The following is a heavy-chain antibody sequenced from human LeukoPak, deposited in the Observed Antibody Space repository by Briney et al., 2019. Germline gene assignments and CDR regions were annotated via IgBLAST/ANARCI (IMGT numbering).Heavy chain of an antibody. CDR1: GFTFSSYA. Sequence: GGSLRLSCAASGFTFSSYAMSWVRQAPGKGLERVSSISSSSSYIYYADSVKGRFTISRDNAKNSLYLQMNSLRAEDTAVYYCARSLTKINYYDSSGYGPWFDYWGQGTLVTVSS. V-gene: IGHV3-21*01. CDR3: ARSLTKINYYDSSGYGPWFDY. J-gene: IGHJ4*02. CDR2: ISSSSSYI. D-gene: IGHD3-22*01.